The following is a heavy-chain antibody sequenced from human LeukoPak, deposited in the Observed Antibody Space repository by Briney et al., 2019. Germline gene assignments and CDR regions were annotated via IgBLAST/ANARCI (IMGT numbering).Heavy chain of an antibody. Sequence: ASVKVSCKASGYTFTSYAMNWVRQAPGQGLEWMGWINTNTGNPTYAQGSTGRFVFSLDTSVSTAYLQISSLKAEDTAVYYCARADLMATDPYVFDYWGQGTLVTVSS. V-gene: IGHV7-4-1*02. D-gene: IGHD5-24*01. CDR3: ARADLMATDPYVFDY. J-gene: IGHJ4*02. CDR1: GYTFTSYA. CDR2: INTNTGNP.